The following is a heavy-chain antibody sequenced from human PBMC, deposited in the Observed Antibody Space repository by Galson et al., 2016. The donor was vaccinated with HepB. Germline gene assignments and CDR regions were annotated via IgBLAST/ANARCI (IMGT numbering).Heavy chain of an antibody. Sequence: SLRLSCAASGFSFSDYGMHWVRQAPGKGLDWVAVVWYDESNEFYADSVKGRFIISRDKSKNILYLQMNSLRAEDTGLYYRARGAAYYDSSGHPDYWGHGTLATVSS. J-gene: IGHJ4*01. D-gene: IGHD3-22*01. CDR2: VWYDESNE. CDR1: GFSFSDYG. CDR3: ARGAAYYDSSGHPDY. V-gene: IGHV3-33*01.